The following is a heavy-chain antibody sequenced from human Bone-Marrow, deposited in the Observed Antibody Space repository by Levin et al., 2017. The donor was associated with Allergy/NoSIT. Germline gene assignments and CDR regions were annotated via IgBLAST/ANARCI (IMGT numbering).Heavy chain of an antibody. CDR2: ISWNSASR. J-gene: IGHJ6*02. CDR3: AKDMRAAVPHARDV. D-gene: IGHD6-13*01. CDR1: GFTFDDYA. V-gene: IGHV3-9*01. Sequence: SLKISCVASGFTFDDYAMHWVRQAPGKGLEWVSGISWNSASRGFADSVKGRFSISRDNGKNSLYLQMNSLRPEDTAIYYCAKDMRAAVPHARDVWGQGATVTVSS.